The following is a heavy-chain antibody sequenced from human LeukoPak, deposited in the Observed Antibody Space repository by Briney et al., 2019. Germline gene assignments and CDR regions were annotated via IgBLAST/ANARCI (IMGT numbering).Heavy chain of an antibody. J-gene: IGHJ4*02. CDR1: GGSFSGYY. D-gene: IGHD3-3*01. V-gene: IGHV4-34*01. Sequence: PSETLSLTCAVYGGSFSGYYWSWIRQPPGKGLEWIGEINHSGSTNYSPSLKSRATISVDTSKNQFSLKLSSVTAADTAVYYCARAGESVDYSSGRQIEFWGQGSLVTVSS. CDR2: INHSGST. CDR3: ARAGESVDYSSGRQIEF.